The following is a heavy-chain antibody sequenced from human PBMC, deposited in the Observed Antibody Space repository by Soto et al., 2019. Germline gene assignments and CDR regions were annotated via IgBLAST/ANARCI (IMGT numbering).Heavy chain of an antibody. V-gene: IGHV4-34*01. CDR3: ADIYSGYGRDAFDI. CDR2: IYHTGST. CDR1: GGSFSGYY. D-gene: IGHD5-12*01. Sequence: ETLSLTCAVYGGSFSGYYWTWIRQPPGTGLEWIGSIYHTGSTYYNPSLKSRVTISVDTSKNQFSLKLSSVTAADTAVYYCADIYSGYGRDAFDIWGQGTMVTVSS. J-gene: IGHJ3*02.